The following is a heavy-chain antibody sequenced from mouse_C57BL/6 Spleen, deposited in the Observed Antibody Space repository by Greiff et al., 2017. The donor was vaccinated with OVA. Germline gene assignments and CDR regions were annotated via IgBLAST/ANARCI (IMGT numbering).Heavy chain of an antibody. CDR1: GFSLTSYG. Sequence: VMLVESGPGLVAPSQSLSITCTVSGFSLTSYGVDWVRQSPGKGLEWLGVIWGVGSTNYNSALKSRLSISKDNSKSQVFLKMNSLQTDDTAMYYCASDHDGPFAYWGQGTLVTVSA. J-gene: IGHJ3*01. D-gene: IGHD2-3*01. CDR2: IWGVGST. V-gene: IGHV2-6*01. CDR3: ASDHDGPFAY.